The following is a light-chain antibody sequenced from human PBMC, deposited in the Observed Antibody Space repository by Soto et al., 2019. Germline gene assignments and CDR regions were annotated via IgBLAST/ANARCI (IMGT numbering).Light chain of an antibody. CDR2: DAS. CDR3: QQRSDWPRIT. V-gene: IGKV3-11*01. J-gene: IGKJ5*01. CDR1: QSLSGNY. Sequence: EIVLTQSPATLSLSPGERATLSCRASQSLSGNYLAWYQQKPGQAPRFLIYDASNRATGIPARFSGSGSRTDFTLTIGSLEPEDFAVYYCQQRSDWPRITFGQGTRLAIK.